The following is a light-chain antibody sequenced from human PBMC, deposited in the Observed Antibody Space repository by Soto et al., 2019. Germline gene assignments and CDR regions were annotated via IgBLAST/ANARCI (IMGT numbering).Light chain of an antibody. Sequence: QSALTQPASVSGSPGQSITISCTGTSSDVGGYNFVSWYQQHPGKAPRLMIFDVNNRPSGVSTRFSGSKSGNTASLTISGPAVEDGGDYHGCSFSGNNPLVVSGEGTKLPVL. CDR3: CSFSGNNPLVV. CDR2: DVN. V-gene: IGLV2-14*03. J-gene: IGLJ2*01. CDR1: SSDVGGYNF.